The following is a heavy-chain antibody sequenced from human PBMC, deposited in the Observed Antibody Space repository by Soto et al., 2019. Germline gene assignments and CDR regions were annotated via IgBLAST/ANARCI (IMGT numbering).Heavy chain of an antibody. J-gene: IGHJ4*02. CDR3: ARDFGSYWFDY. CDR2: INPNSGGT. V-gene: IGHV1-2*04. CDR1: GYTFTNYY. D-gene: IGHD3-10*01. Sequence: ASVKVSCKASGYTFTNYYIHWVRQAPGQGLEWMGWINPNSGGTKYAQKFQDWVTMTRDTSISTAYMELSRLRSDDTAVYYCARDFGSYWFDYWGQGTLVTVSS.